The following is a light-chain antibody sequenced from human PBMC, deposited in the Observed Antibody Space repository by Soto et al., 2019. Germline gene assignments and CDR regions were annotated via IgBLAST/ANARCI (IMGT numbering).Light chain of an antibody. CDR3: QQYYGTPLS. CDR1: QSVFYSSNAHNY. V-gene: IGKV4-1*01. Sequence: DIVMTQSPDSLAVSLGERATINCKTSQSVFYSSNAHNYLAWYQQKPGQPPKLLIYWASTRESGVPDRFSGSGSGTDFTLTISSLQAEDVAVYDCQQYYGTPLSFGGGTKVEIK. J-gene: IGKJ4*01. CDR2: WAS.